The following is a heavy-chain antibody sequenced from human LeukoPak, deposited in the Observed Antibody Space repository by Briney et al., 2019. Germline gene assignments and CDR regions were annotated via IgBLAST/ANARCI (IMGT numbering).Heavy chain of an antibody. Sequence: PSETLSLTCIVSGGSISRGSYYWSWIRQPTGKGLEWMGRIYNSGSTNYNPSLKSRVTISTDMSKNQISLKLSSVTAADTAVYYCARQTFGVLYFDSWGQGTLVIVSS. CDR2: IYNSGST. CDR3: ARQTFGVLYFDS. V-gene: IGHV4-61*02. CDR1: GGSISRGSYY. D-gene: IGHD3-10*01. J-gene: IGHJ4*02.